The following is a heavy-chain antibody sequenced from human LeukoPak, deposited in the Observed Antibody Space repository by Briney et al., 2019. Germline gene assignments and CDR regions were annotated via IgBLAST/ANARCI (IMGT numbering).Heavy chain of an antibody. CDR3: ARLPPVGYYYYYMDV. V-gene: IGHV1-69*05. CDR1: GGTFSSYA. CDR2: IIPIFGTA. J-gene: IGHJ6*03. Sequence: SVKVSCKASGGTFSSYAISWVRQAPGQGLEWMGRIIPIFGTANYAQKFQGRVTITTDESTSTAYMELSSLRSEDTAVYYCARLPPVGYYYYYMDVWGKGTTVTVSS.